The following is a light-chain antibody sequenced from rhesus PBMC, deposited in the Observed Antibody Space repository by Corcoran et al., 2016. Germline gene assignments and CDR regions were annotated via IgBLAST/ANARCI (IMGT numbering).Light chain of an antibody. CDR2: GAS. J-gene: IGKJ2*01. CDR3: QQSSNLYS. Sequence: ETVVTQSPATLSLSPGERATLSCRASQSVGSYLAWYQQKPGQAPRLLIYGASSRATGIPDRFGGSGSGTDFTLTISSLEPEDVGVYYCQQSSNLYSFGQGTKVEIK. CDR1: QSVGSY. V-gene: IGKV3-24*04.